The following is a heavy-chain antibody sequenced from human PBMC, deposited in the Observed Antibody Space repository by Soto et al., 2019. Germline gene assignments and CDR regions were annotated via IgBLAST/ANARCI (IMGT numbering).Heavy chain of an antibody. J-gene: IGHJ6*02. V-gene: IGHV3-53*02. D-gene: IGHD5-12*01. CDR3: ARESAGYGGGYYYYYGMDV. Sequence: EVQLVETGGGLIQPGGSLRLSCAASGFTVSSNYMSWVRQAPGKGLEWVSVIYSGGSTYYADSVKGRFTISRDNSKNTLYLQMNSLRAEDTAVYYCARESAGYGGGYYYYYGMDVWDQGTTVTVSS. CDR1: GFTVSSNY. CDR2: IYSGGST.